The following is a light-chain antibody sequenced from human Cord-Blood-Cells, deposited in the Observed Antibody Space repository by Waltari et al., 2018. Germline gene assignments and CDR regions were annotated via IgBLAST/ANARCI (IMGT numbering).Light chain of an antibody. V-gene: IGKV3-15*01. CDR1: QSVSSN. CDR3: QQYNNWPYS. Sequence: EIVMTQSPATLSVSPGERATLSCRASQSVSSNLAWYQQKPGQAPRLLIYGASTRATGIPTRISSSGSGTEFTLTISSLQSEDFAVYYCQQYNNWPYSFGQGTKLEIK. CDR2: GAS. J-gene: IGKJ2*03.